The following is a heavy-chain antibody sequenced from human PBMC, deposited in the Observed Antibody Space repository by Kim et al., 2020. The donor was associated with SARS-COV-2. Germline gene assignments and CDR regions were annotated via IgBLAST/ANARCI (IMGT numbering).Heavy chain of an antibody. V-gene: IGHV3-49*02. J-gene: IGHJ6*02. D-gene: IGHD3-22*01. Sequence: AASVKGRFVISRDDSKGVAYLQMNSLETEDTAIYYCTRVNSRWLFYYAMDVWGQGTTVTVSS. CDR3: TRVNSRWLFYYAMDV.